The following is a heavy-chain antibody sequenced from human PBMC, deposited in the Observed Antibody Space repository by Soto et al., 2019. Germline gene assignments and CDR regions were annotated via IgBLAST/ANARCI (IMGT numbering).Heavy chain of an antibody. CDR1: GFTFISYA. CDR3: VKHYSDFWSGLNFFDS. V-gene: IGHV3-23*01. CDR2: FSGGVESA. Sequence: PGGSLRLSCAASGFTFISYAMSWVRQAPGKGLEWVSAFSGGVESAYYTDSVQGRFTISRDNSRHTLHLQVNSLRAEDTAVYYCVKHYSDFWSGLNFFDSWGQGTLVTVSS. J-gene: IGHJ4*02. D-gene: IGHD3-3*01.